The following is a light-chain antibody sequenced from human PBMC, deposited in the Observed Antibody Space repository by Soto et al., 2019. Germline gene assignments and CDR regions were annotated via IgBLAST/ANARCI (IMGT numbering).Light chain of an antibody. J-gene: IGKJ5*01. V-gene: IGKV3-20*01. CDR1: QSVGSS. Sequence: IVFTQSPATLSLSPGERATLSCRVRQSVGSSLAWYQQKPGQAPRLLISGASNRATDIPDRFSGSGSGTDFTLAINRVEPEDFAVYYCQQYNNWPPITFGQGTRLEI. CDR3: QQYNNWPPIT. CDR2: GAS.